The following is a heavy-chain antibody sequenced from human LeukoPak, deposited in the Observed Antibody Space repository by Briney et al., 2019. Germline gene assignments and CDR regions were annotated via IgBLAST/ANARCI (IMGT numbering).Heavy chain of an antibody. CDR3: AGRWELPDY. CDR1: GGSISSYY. J-gene: IGHJ4*02. V-gene: IGHV4-59*01. Sequence: SETLSLTCTVSGGSISSYYWSWIRQPPGEGLEWIGYIYYSGSTNYNPSLKSRVTISVDTSKNQFSLKLSSVTAADTAVYYCAGRWELPDYWGQGTLVTVSS. CDR2: IYYSGST. D-gene: IGHD1-26*01.